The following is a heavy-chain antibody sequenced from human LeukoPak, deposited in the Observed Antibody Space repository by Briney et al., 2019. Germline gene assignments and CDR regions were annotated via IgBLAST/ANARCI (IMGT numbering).Heavy chain of an antibody. Sequence: GGSLRLSCVASGFTFSDHYMGWVSQTPGKGLEWVCRSRNKANSYTTEYAASVKGRFSISRDDSKNSLLLQMNSLKTDDTAVYCCTRASLSGSYFFYWGQGALVTVSS. CDR2: SRNKANSYTT. D-gene: IGHD1-26*01. V-gene: IGHV3-72*01. J-gene: IGHJ4*02. CDR1: GFTFSDHY. CDR3: TRASLSGSYFFY.